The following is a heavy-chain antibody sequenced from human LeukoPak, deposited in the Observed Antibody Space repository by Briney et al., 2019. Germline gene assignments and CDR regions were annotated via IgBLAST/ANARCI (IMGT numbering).Heavy chain of an antibody. Sequence: GGSLRLSCAASGFTFSTYWMSWVRRAPGKGLEWVASIRYDGSYENYAASVKGRFTISRDNSKNTLYLQMNSLRAEDAAVFYCAKTGSSDYYYDSWGQGTLVTVSS. CDR3: AKTGSSDYYYDS. CDR2: IRYDGSYE. V-gene: IGHV3-30*02. CDR1: GFTFSTYW. D-gene: IGHD3-22*01. J-gene: IGHJ4*02.